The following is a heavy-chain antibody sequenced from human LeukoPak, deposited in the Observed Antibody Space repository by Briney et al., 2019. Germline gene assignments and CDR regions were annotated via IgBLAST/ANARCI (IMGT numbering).Heavy chain of an antibody. J-gene: IGHJ4*02. CDR3: ATITAMATGFDY. V-gene: IGHV3-64*01. CDR1: GFTFSSYA. Sequence: SGGSLRLSCAASGFTFSSYAMHWVRQAPGKGLEYASAISSNGGGTYYANSVKGRFTISRDNSKNTLYLQMGSLRAEDMAVYYCATITAMATGFDYWGQGTLVTVSS. CDR2: ISSNGGGT. D-gene: IGHD5-18*01.